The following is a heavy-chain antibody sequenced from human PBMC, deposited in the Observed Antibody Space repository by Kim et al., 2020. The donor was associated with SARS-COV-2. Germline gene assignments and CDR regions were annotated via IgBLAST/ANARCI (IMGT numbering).Heavy chain of an antibody. Sequence: ASVKVSCKASGYTFTGYYMHWVRQAPGQGLEWMGWINPNSGGTNYAQKFQGRVTMTRDTSISTAYMELSRLRSDDTAVYYCAREPIAVADVWIYMRVGRRTGCCDYWGQGTLVTVSS. CDR2: INPNSGGT. V-gene: IGHV1-2*02. D-gene: IGHD6-19*01. J-gene: IGHJ4*02. CDR1: GYTFTGYY. CDR3: AREPIAVADVWIYMRVGRRTGCCDY.